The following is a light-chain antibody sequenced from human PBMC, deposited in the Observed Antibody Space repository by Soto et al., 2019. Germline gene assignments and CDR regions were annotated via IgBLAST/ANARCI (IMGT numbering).Light chain of an antibody. CDR2: DVS. V-gene: IGLV2-14*01. CDR1: NSDVGGYNY. Sequence: QSALTQPASVSGSPGQSITISCTGTNSDVGGYNYVSWYQQHPGKAPKLMIYDVSTRPSGVSNRFSGSKSDNTASLTISGLQAEDEADYYCSSYTSSSTLEVFGTGTKVTVL. J-gene: IGLJ1*01. CDR3: SSYTSSSTLEV.